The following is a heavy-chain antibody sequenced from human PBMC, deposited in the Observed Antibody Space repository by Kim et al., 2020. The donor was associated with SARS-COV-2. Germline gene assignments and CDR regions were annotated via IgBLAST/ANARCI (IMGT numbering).Heavy chain of an antibody. CDR2: ISSSGSTI. Sequence: GGSLRLSCAASGFTFSDYYMSWIRQAPGKGLEWVSYISSSGSTIYYADSVKGRFTISRDNAKNSLYLQMNSLRAEDTAVYYCAKPPGRDGYNYYYYYGMDVWGQGTTVTVSS. J-gene: IGHJ6*02. CDR3: AKPPGRDGYNYYYYYGMDV. V-gene: IGHV3-11*01. D-gene: IGHD5-12*01. CDR1: GFTFSDYY.